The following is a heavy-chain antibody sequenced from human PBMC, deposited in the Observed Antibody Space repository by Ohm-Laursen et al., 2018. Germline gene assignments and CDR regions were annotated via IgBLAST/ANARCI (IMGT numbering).Heavy chain of an antibody. CDR2: ISGSGGST. CDR1: GFTVSSNY. CDR3: AKGPEHINWNYGDY. J-gene: IGHJ4*02. V-gene: IGHV3-23*01. Sequence: SLRLSCSASGFTVSSNYMSWVRQAPGKGLEWVSAISGSGGSTYYEDSVKGRFTISRDNSKNTLYLQMNSLRAEDTAVYYCAKGPEHINWNYGDYWGQGTLVTVSS. D-gene: IGHD1-7*01.